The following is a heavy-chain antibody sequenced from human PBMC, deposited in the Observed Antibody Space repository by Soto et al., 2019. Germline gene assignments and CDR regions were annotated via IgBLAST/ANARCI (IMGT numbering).Heavy chain of an antibody. CDR1: GGSISSGGYY. CDR3: ARVSSRPLNFDY. CDR2: IYYSGST. Sequence: SETLSLTCTVSGGSISSGGYYWSWIRQHPGKGLEWIGYIYYSGSTYYNPSLKSRVTISVDTSKDQFSLKLSSVTAADTAVYYCARVSSRPLNFDYCGQGTLVTVSS. D-gene: IGHD6-13*01. J-gene: IGHJ4*02. V-gene: IGHV4-31*03.